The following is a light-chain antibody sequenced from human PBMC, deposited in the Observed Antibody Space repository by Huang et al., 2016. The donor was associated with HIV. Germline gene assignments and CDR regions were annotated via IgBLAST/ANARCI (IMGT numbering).Light chain of an antibody. V-gene: IGKV1-17*03. Sequence: DIQMTQSPSVMSASVGDRVTITWRASQGMRNYLAWFQQKPGKGPKRLIYAASNLQSVVPSRFSGSGSETEFTLTIISLQPEDFATYYCLQHNTYPWTFGQGTKVEIK. J-gene: IGKJ1*01. CDR2: AAS. CDR1: QGMRNY. CDR3: LQHNTYPWT.